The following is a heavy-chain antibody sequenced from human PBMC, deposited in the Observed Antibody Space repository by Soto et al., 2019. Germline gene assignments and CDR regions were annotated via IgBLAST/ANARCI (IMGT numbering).Heavy chain of an antibody. V-gene: IGHV3-15*01. CDR1: GITFSNAW. J-gene: IGHJ6*02. D-gene: IGHD2-2*01. CDR2: IKSITDGGTT. Sequence: GGSLRLSCAASGITFSNAWMTWVRQAPGKGLEWVGRIKSITDGGTTDYAAPVKGRFTISRGDSKDTLYLQMNNLRTEDTAVYHCTTDSADIVVVPATFGMDVWGQGTTVTVSS. CDR3: TTDSADIVVVPATFGMDV.